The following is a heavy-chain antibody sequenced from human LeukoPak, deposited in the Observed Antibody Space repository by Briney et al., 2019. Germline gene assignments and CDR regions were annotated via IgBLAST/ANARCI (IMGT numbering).Heavy chain of an antibody. V-gene: IGHV4-30-2*01. CDR3: ARGVAVAADYFDY. D-gene: IGHD6-19*01. Sequence: SETLSLTCAVSGGSISSGGYSWSWIRQPPGKGLEWIGYIYHSGSTYYNPSLKSRVTISVDRSKNQFSLKLSSVTAADTAVYYYARGVAVAADYFDYWGQGTLVTVSS. CDR2: IYHSGST. J-gene: IGHJ4*02. CDR1: GGSISSGGYS.